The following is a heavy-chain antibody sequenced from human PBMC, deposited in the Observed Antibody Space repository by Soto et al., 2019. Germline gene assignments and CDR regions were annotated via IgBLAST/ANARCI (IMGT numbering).Heavy chain of an antibody. CDR1: GGSFSSFG. V-gene: IGHV1-69*13. CDR3: AREGSGYNL. J-gene: IGHJ1*01. D-gene: IGHD5-12*01. CDR2: IIPVFGRP. Sequence: SVKVSCKASGGSFSSFGISWVRQAPGQGLEWMGGIIPVFGRPNYAQRFRGRLTITADESTNTVYLELIDLRSEDTAVYYRAREGSGYNLWGQGTQVTVSS.